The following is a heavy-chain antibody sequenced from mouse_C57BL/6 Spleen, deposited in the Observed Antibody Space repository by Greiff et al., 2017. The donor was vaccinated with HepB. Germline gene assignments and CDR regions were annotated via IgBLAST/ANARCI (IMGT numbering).Heavy chain of an antibody. CDR3: ARTVRQLRLIAWFAY. V-gene: IGHV1-26*01. CDR2: INPNNGGT. CDR1: GYTFTDYY. Sequence: EVQLQQSGPELVKPGASVKISCKASGYTFTDYYMNWVKQSHGKSLEWIGDINPNNGGTSYNQKFKGKATLTVDKSSSTAYMELRSLTSEDSAVYYCARTVRQLRLIAWFAYWGQGTLVTVSA. D-gene: IGHD3-2*02. J-gene: IGHJ3*01.